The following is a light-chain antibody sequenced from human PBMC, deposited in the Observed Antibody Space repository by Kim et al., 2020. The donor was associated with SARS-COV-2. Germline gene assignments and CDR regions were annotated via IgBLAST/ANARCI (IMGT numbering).Light chain of an antibody. CDR1: QSVSSN. V-gene: IGKV3-15*01. Sequence: SPEERATISGSASQSVSSNLAWYQQKPGQAPRLLIYGASTRATGIPARFSGSGSGTEFTLTISSLQSEDFAVYYCQQYNNWPPWTFGQGTKVDIK. J-gene: IGKJ1*01. CDR2: GAS. CDR3: QQYNNWPPWT.